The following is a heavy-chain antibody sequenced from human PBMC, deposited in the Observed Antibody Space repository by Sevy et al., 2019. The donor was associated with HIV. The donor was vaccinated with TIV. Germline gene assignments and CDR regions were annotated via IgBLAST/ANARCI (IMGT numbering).Heavy chain of an antibody. J-gene: IGHJ6*02. CDR1: GLSVSDNY. D-gene: IGHD3-22*01. CDR2: IYSDGRT. CDR3: ARDRYYDASGYYYYYYGMDV. Sequence: GESLKISCAASGLSVSDNYMNWVRQAPGKGLELVSVIYSDGRTYYADSVKGRFTISRDNSKNTPYLHMNNLRPEDTAVYYGARDRYYDASGYYYYYYGMDVWGQGTTVTVSS. V-gene: IGHV3-66*01.